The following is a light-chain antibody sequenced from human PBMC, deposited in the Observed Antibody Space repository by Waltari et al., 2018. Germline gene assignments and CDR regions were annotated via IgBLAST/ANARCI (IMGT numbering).Light chain of an antibody. CDR2: DAS. V-gene: IGKV3-11*01. Sequence: ETVLTQSPATLSLSPGERATLSCRASQSVSSYLAWYQQKPGQAPRLHIYDASNRATGIPARFSGSGSGTDFTLTISSLEPEDFAVYYCQQRSNWPRTFGQGTKVEIK. CDR1: QSVSSY. J-gene: IGKJ1*01. CDR3: QQRSNWPRT.